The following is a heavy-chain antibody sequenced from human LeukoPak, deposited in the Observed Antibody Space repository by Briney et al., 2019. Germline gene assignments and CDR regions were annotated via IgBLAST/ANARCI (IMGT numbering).Heavy chain of an antibody. V-gene: IGHV1-2*02. CDR3: AREGDYGDNSLVLGYDL. CDR1: GYTFTGYY. CDR2: INPNSGGT. Sequence: ASVKVSCKASGYTFTGYYMHWVRQAPGQGLEWMGWINPNSGGTNYAQKFQGRVTMTRDTSISTAYMELSSLRSDDTAVYYCAREGDYGDNSLVLGYDLWGRGTLVTVSS. J-gene: IGHJ2*01. D-gene: IGHD4-23*01.